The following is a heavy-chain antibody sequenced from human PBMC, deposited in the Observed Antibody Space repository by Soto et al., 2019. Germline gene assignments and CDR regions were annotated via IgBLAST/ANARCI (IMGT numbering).Heavy chain of an antibody. CDR2: MNPNSGNT. Sequence: ASVKVSCKASGYTFTSYDINWVRQATGQGLGRMGWMNPNSGNTGYAQKFQGRVTMTRSTSISTAYMELSSLRSEDTAVDYCARGGYYYDSSAYYRPFHYWGQGTLVTVSS. CDR1: GYTFTSYD. CDR3: ARGGYYYDSSAYYRPFHY. D-gene: IGHD3-22*01. V-gene: IGHV1-8*01. J-gene: IGHJ4*02.